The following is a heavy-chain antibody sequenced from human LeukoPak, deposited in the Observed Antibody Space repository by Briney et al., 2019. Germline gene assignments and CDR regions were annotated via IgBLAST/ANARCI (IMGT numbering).Heavy chain of an antibody. Sequence: SETLSLTCTVSGGSISSYYWSWIRQSPGKGLEYIGEINHSGSTNYNPSLKSRVTISVDTSKNQFSLKMSSVTAADTAVYYCAISYGDNGDYWGQGTLVTVSS. CDR2: INHSGST. CDR1: GGSISSYY. V-gene: IGHV4-34*01. J-gene: IGHJ4*02. CDR3: AISYGDNGDY. D-gene: IGHD4-17*01.